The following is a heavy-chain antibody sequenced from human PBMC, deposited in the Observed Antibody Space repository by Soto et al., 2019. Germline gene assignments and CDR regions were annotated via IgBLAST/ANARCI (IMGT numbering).Heavy chain of an antibody. CDR2: LYYVGST. CDR1: GGSVGSGGFC. D-gene: IGHD3-22*01. Sequence: QVHLQESGPGLVKPSETLSLQCAVSGGSVGSGGFCWSWIRQPPGKGLEWIGYLYYVGSTSYNPSLQSRATISLHTSRNQFSLVLASVTAADTAIYYCARARYDRGYKGAEFDSWGPGTRVAVSS. J-gene: IGHJ4*02. CDR3: ARARYDRGYKGAEFDS. V-gene: IGHV4-61*08.